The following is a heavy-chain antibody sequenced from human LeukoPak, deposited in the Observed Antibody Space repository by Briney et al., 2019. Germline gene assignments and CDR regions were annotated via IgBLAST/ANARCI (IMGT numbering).Heavy chain of an antibody. J-gene: IGHJ6*02. CDR3: ARHTTGNGMDV. Sequence: PSETLSLTCTVSGGSISSYHWSWIRQPPGKGLEWIGYIYYSGSTSYNPSLKGRVTISVDTSKNQFSLKLSSVTAADTAVYFCARHTTGNGMDVWGQGTTVTVSS. CDR1: GGSISSYH. D-gene: IGHD4-11*01. CDR2: IYYSGST. V-gene: IGHV4-59*08.